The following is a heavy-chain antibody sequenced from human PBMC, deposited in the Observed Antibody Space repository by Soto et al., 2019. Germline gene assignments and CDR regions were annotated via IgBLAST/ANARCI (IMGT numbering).Heavy chain of an antibody. CDR2: INPSGGST. CDR1: GYTFTSYY. CDR3: ARRGSGSFRGAFDI. V-gene: IGHV1-46*01. J-gene: IGHJ3*02. D-gene: IGHD1-26*01. Sequence: APVKVSSKASGYTFTSYYMHWVRHAPGQGLEWMGIINPSGGSTSYAQKFQGRVTMTRYTSTSTVYMELSSLRSEDTSVYYCARRGSGSFRGAFDIWGQGPMGTV.